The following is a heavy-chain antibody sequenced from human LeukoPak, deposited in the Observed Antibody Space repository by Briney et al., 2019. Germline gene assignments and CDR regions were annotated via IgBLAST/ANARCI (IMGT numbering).Heavy chain of an antibody. Sequence: KASETLTLPCTVSGGSISSYSWSWIRQPPGKGLEWMGYIYYCWSTNYNPCLKIRVTISIDMSKNQLSLSLSSVTAAATAVYYCATDSRWDYSSFDYWGQGTLVTVSS. CDR1: GGSISSYS. CDR2: IYYCWST. D-gene: IGHD5-18*01. J-gene: IGHJ4*02. CDR3: ATDSRWDYSSFDY. V-gene: IGHV4-59*12.